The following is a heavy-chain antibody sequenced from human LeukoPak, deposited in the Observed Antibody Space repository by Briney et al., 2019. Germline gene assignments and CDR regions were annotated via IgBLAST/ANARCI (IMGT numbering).Heavy chain of an antibody. CDR2: IIPIFGTA. J-gene: IGHJ4*02. Sequence: SVKVSCKASGGTFSSYAISWVRQAPGQGLEWMGGIIPIFGTANYAQKFQGRVTITADKSTSTAYMVLSSLRSEDTAVYYCARGGIAAAGTSVDYWGQGTLVTVSS. V-gene: IGHV1-69*06. CDR1: GGTFSSYA. CDR3: ARGGIAAAGTSVDY. D-gene: IGHD6-13*01.